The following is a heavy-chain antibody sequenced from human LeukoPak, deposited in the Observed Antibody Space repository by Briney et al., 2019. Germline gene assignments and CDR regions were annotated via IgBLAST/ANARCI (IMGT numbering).Heavy chain of an antibody. Sequence: GASLRLSWVDSGFTFTNAWMSWVRQAQGKGLEWIGRTKSKTDGETTNYAEPVRGRFTISRDDSKSAVYLQMNSLKIEDTAVYYCTTDLGTYYHGSQRLIPIDYWGQGTLVTVSS. CDR2: TKSKTDGETT. CDR3: TTDLGTYYHGSQRLIPIDY. CDR1: GFTFTNAW. J-gene: IGHJ4*02. D-gene: IGHD3-10*01. V-gene: IGHV3-15*01.